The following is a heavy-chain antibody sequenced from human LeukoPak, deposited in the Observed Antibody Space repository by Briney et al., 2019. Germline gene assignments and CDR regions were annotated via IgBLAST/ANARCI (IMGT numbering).Heavy chain of an antibody. CDR3: ARHAEMPTEEVGYYYYGMDV. CDR2: INYSGST. Sequence: PSETLSLTCTVSGGSISHYYWSWIRQPPGKGLEWIGYINYSGSTNYNPSLKSRVTISVDTSKNQFSLRLSSVTAADTAVYYCARHAEMPTEEVGYYYYGMDVWGQGATVTVSS. J-gene: IGHJ6*02. D-gene: IGHD5-24*01. CDR1: GGSISHYY. V-gene: IGHV4-59*08.